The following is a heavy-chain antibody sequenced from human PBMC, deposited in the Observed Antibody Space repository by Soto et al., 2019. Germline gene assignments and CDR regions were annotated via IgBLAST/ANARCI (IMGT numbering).Heavy chain of an antibody. Sequence: QVQLVQSGAEVKKPGSSVKVSCKASGGTFSSFTISWVRQAPGQGLEWMGGIIPIYGTAHYAQKSQGRVTITADASTRTAYMELSSLRSEDTAVYYCAKDRRADWESYYNYAMDVWGQGTTVTAS. CDR2: IIPIYGTA. J-gene: IGHJ6*02. CDR1: GGTFSSFT. V-gene: IGHV1-69*01. D-gene: IGHD1-26*01. CDR3: AKDRRADWESYYNYAMDV.